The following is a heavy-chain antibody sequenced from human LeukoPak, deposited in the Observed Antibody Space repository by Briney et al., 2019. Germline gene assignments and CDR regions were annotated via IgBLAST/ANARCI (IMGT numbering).Heavy chain of an antibody. CDR2: IYYSGNT. J-gene: IGHJ4*02. D-gene: IGHD4-23*01. CDR3: VRHPYAGNSVDFDY. V-gene: IGHV4-59*08. Sequence: PSETLSLTCTVSGGSLSSYYWSWIRQPPGKGLEWIGYIYYSGNTDYNPSLKSRVTISVDTSKSQFSLKLSSLTAADTAVYFCVRHPYAGNSVDFDYWGQGTLVSVSS. CDR1: GGSLSSYY.